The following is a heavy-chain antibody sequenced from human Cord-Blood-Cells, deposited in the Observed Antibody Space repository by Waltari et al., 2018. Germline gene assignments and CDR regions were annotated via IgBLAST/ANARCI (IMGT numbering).Heavy chain of an antibody. Sequence: QVQLQQWGAGLLKPSETLSLTCAVYVGSFSGYYWSWIRPPPRKGLEWIGEINHSGSTNYNPPLKSRVTISVDTSKNQFSLKLSSVTAADTAVYYCASVRGYDFWSGYFNWFDPWGQGTLVTVSS. V-gene: IGHV4-34*01. D-gene: IGHD3-3*01. J-gene: IGHJ5*02. CDR3: ASVRGYDFWSGYFNWFDP. CDR1: VGSFSGYY. CDR2: INHSGST.